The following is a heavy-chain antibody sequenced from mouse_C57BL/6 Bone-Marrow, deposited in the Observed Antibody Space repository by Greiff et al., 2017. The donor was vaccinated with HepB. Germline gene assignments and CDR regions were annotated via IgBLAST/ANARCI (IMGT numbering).Heavy chain of an antibody. CDR2: IWTGGGT. CDR3: ARIIGDYGSRGLWYFDV. D-gene: IGHD1-1*01. CDR1: GFSLTSYA. Sequence: VQRVESGPGLVAPSQSLSITCTVSGFSLTSYAISWVRQPPGKGLEWLGVIWTGGGTNYNSALKSRLSISKDNSKSQVFLKMNSLQTDDTARYYCARIIGDYGSRGLWYFDVWGTGTTVTVSS. V-gene: IGHV2-9-1*01. J-gene: IGHJ1*03.